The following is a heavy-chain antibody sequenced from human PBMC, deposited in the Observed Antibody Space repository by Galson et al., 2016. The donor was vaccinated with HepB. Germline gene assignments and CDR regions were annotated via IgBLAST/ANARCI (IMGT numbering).Heavy chain of an antibody. D-gene: IGHD6-19*01. CDR2: INQHGREK. CDR1: GFTLSTYW. CDR3: ARRLDTQRRIAGWGWGMDV. V-gene: IGHV3-7*01. Sequence: SLTLPCAPSGFTLSTYWLSCVRQAPRKGREWVANINQHGREKYSLRSLKGRFTISRDNGKNSLYLQMSSLRVADAGVYYWARRLDTQRRIAGWGWGMDVWGQGTTVTVS. J-gene: IGHJ6*02.